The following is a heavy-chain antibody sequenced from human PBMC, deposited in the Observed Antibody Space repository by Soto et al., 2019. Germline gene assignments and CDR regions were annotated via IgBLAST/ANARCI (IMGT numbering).Heavy chain of an antibody. V-gene: IGHV4-31*03. CDR3: ARDPGDYGDYVFPDV. Sequence: PSETLSLTCTVSGGSISSGGYYWSWIRQHPGKGLEWIGYIYYSGSTYYNPSLKSRVTISVDTSKNQFSLKLSSVAAADTAVYYCARDPGDYGDYVFPDVWGQGTTVTVSS. J-gene: IGHJ6*02. CDR2: IYYSGST. D-gene: IGHD4-17*01. CDR1: GGSISSGGYY.